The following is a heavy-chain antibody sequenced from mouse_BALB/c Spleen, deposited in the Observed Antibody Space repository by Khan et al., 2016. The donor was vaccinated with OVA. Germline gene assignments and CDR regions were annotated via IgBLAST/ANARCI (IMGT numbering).Heavy chain of an antibody. V-gene: IGHV1S81*02. CDR2: TNPTNGRT. D-gene: IGHD1-1*01. Sequence: QVQLQQSGAELVKAGASVKMSCKASGYTFTSYWMHWVKQRLGQGLEWFAETNPTNGRTYYNEKFKSKATLTVDTSSSTAYMLLSGPTFEDSAVYYWARIKKIVATYLDYWGQGTTLTVSS. CDR3: ARIKKIVATYLDY. CDR1: GYTFTSYW. J-gene: IGHJ2*01.